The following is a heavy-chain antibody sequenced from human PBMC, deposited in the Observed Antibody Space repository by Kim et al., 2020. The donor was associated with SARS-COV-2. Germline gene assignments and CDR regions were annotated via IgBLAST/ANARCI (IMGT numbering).Heavy chain of an antibody. J-gene: IGHJ4*02. CDR1: GFTFGDYA. D-gene: IGHD6-19*01. CDR3: ASDWLAGTGFDY. Sequence: GGSLRLSCAASGFTFGDYAMHWVRQAPGKGLEWVSGISWNSGSIGYADSVKGRFTISRDNAKNSLYLQMNSLRAEDTALYYCASDWLAGTGFDYWGQGTLVTVSS. V-gene: IGHV3-9*01. CDR2: ISWNSGSI.